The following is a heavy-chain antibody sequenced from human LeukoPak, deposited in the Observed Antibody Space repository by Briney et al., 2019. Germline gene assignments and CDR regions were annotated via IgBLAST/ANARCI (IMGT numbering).Heavy chain of an antibody. CDR2: INHSGST. CDR3: ARATTVTYNWFDP. CDR1: GGSFSRYY. V-gene: IGHV4-34*01. D-gene: IGHD4-11*01. Sequence: TSSETLSLTCAVYGGSFSRYYRRWIRQPPGKGREWIGEINHSGSTNYNPSLKSRVTISVDTPKNQFSLRLSSVTAADTAVYYCARATTVTYNWFDPWGQGTLVTVSS. J-gene: IGHJ5*02.